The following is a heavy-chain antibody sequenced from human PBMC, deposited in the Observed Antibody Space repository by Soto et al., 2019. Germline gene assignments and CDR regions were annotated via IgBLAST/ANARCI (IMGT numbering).Heavy chain of an antibody. CDR3: ASHYYGSGSYDAGGDY. J-gene: IGHJ4*02. D-gene: IGHD3-10*01. CDR2: ISSSGSTI. Sequence: QVQLVESGGGLVKPGGSLRLSCAASGFTFSDYYMSWIRQAPGKGLEWVSYISSSGSTIYYADSVKGRFTISRDNAKNLLYLQMNRLRAEDTAVYYCASHYYGSGSYDAGGDYWGQGTLITVSS. CDR1: GFTFSDYY. V-gene: IGHV3-11*01.